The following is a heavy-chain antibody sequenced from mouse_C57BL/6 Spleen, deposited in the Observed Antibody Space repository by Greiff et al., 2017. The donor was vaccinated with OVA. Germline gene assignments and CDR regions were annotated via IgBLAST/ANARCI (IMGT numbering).Heavy chain of an antibody. J-gene: IGHJ1*03. CDR1: GYSITSGYY. D-gene: IGHD1-1*01. Sequence: EVKLQESGPGLVKPSQSLSLTCSVTGYSITSGYYWNWLRQFPGNKLEWMGYISYDGSNNYNPSLKNRISFTRDTPKNQFFLKLNSVTTEDTATYYCARGGFITAVVATAHWYFDVWGTGTTVTVSS. V-gene: IGHV3-6*01. CDR3: ARGGFITAVVATAHWYFDV. CDR2: ISYDGSN.